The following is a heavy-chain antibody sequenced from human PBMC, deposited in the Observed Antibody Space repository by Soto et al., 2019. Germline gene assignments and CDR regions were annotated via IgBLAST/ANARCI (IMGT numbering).Heavy chain of an antibody. D-gene: IGHD2-15*01. CDR2: ISYTGSS. V-gene: IGHV4-31*03. J-gene: IGHJ3*01. Sequence: QVQLQESGPGLVKPSQTLFLTCTVSGGSISSGGYYWSWIRQHPGKGLEWIGYISYTGSSYYNPSLRTRVTISVDTSKNQFSLQLSSVTAADTAVYYCARGGVVVVAPLQWCQVTMVTVSS. CDR3: ARGGVVVVAPLQ. CDR1: GGSISSGGYY.